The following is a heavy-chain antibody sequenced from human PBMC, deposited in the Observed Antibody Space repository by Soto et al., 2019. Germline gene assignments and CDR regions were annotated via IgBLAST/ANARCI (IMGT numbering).Heavy chain of an antibody. D-gene: IGHD5-12*01. V-gene: IGHV4-31*03. CDR1: GGSISSVGYY. Sequence: QVQLQESGPGLVKPSQTLSLTCTVSGGSISSVGYYWSWIRQHPGKGLEWIGYIYNSGSTHYNPSLEWRTTVSVDTSKNQFSLKLSSVTVADPAVYFCARETVGTIDRWGQGTLVTVSS. CDR3: ARETVGTIDR. J-gene: IGHJ5*02. CDR2: IYNSGST.